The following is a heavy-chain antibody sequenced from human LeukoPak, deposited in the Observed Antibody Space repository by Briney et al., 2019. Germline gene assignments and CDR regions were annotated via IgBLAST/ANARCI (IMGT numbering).Heavy chain of an antibody. V-gene: IGHV4-34*01. CDR1: GGSFSGYY. CDR2: INHSGST. D-gene: IGHD3-3*01. Sequence: SETLSLTCAVYGGSFSGYYWSWIRQPPGKGLEWIGEINHSGSTNYNPSLKSRVTISVDTSKNQFSLKLSSVTAADTAVYYCARGFYFWSGYLDYWGQGTLVTVSS. J-gene: IGHJ4*02. CDR3: ARGFYFWSGYLDY.